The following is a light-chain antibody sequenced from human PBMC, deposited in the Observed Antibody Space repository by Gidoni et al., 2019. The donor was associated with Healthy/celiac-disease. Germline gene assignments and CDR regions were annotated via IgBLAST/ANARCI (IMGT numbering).Light chain of an antibody. Sequence: NCKSSQSVLYSSNNKNYLAWYQQKPGQPPKLLIYWAPTRESGVPDRFSGSGSGTDFTLTISSLQAEDVAVYYCQQYYSTPFTFGPGTKVDIK. J-gene: IGKJ3*01. CDR1: QSVLYSSNNKNY. CDR3: QQYYSTPFT. CDR2: WAP. V-gene: IGKV4-1*01.